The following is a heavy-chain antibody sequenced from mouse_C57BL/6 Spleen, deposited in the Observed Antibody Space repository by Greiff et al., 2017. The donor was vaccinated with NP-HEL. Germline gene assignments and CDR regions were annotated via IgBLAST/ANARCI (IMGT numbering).Heavy chain of an antibody. CDR2: ISSGGSYT. J-gene: IGHJ2*01. D-gene: IGHD2-2*01. Sequence: EVKLVESGGDLVKPGGSLKLSCAASGFTFSIYGMSWVRQTPDKRLEWVATISSGGSYTYYPDSVKGRFTISRDNAKNTLYLQMSSLKSEDTAMYYSARHEGVEGYDVDDWGKGTTLTVSS. CDR1: GFTFSIYG. CDR3: ARHEGVEGYDVDD. V-gene: IGHV5-6*01.